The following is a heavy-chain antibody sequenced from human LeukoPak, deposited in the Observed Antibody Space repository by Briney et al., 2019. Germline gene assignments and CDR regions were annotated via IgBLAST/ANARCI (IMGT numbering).Heavy chain of an antibody. Sequence: GGSLRLSCADSGFTFSTYWMSWVRQAPGKGLEWVAKIKQDGREKFYVDSVKGRFTISRDNSKNSLYLQMNSLRAEDTAVYYCARVGGFDMLTGYHKDRPSDYWGQGTLVTVSS. CDR1: GFTFSTYW. D-gene: IGHD3-9*01. V-gene: IGHV3-7*01. CDR3: ARVGGFDMLTGYHKDRPSDY. J-gene: IGHJ4*02. CDR2: IKQDGREK.